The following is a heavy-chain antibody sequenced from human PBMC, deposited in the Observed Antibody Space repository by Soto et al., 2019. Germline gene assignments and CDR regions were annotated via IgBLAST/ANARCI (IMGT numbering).Heavy chain of an antibody. D-gene: IGHD3-22*01. Sequence: QVQLQESGPGLVKPSETLSLTCSVSGGSIRDQYWSWLRPPPGQGLEWIGSIYYSGSTNYNPSLKSRVTIAVDTSKNQCSRKLSSGTAADTAGYYCARAMYDDSSGKQPYYYYGMDVWGQGTTVTVSS. V-gene: IGHV4-59*11. CDR3: ARAMYDDSSGKQPYYYYGMDV. J-gene: IGHJ6*02. CDR1: GGSIRDQY. CDR2: IYYSGST.